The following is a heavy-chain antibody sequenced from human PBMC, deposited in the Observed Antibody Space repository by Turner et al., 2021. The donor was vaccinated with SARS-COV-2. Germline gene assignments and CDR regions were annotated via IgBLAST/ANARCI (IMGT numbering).Heavy chain of an antibody. Sequence: QLQLQESGPGLVKPSETLSLTCTVSGASVNNSDYYWDWIRQPPAKGLEWIGNIYYSGTTYYNPSLKSRVTISVDTSKNQFSLKLTSMTAADTAVYFCARDTRVVPLWVDSWGQGTLVTGSS. D-gene: IGHD2-2*01. V-gene: IGHV4-39*02. CDR1: GASVNNSDYY. CDR3: ARDTRVVPLWVDS. J-gene: IGHJ4*02. CDR2: IYYSGTT.